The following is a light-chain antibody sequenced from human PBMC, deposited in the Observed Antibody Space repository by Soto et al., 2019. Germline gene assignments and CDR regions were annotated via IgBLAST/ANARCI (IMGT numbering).Light chain of an antibody. J-gene: IGKJ1*01. CDR2: LGS. CDR3: RQGLETPT. Sequence: DIVMTQSPLSLSVTPGEPASISCRSSESLLHSIGYNYLDWYLQKPGQSPQLLIYLGSNRASGVPDRFSGSGSGTDFTLKISRVEADDVGVYYCRQGLETPTFGQGTKVEIK. V-gene: IGKV2-28*01. CDR1: ESLLHSIGYNY.